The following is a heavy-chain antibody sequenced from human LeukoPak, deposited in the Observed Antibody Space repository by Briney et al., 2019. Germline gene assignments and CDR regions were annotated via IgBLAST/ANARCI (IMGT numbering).Heavy chain of an antibody. J-gene: IGHJ6*03. D-gene: IGHD6-19*01. CDR1: GGTFSSYA. Sequence: SVKVSCKASGGTFSSYAISWVRQAPGQGLEWMGGIIPIFGTANYAQKFQGRVTITTDESTSTAYMELSSLRSEDTAVYYCARGSGIAVAGPLYYYYMDVWGKGTTVTVSS. CDR3: ARGSGIAVAGPLYYYYMDV. CDR2: IIPIFGTA. V-gene: IGHV1-69*05.